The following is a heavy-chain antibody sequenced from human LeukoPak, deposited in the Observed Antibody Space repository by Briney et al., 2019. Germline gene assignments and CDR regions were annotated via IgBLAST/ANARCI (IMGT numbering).Heavy chain of an antibody. V-gene: IGHV4-59*01. CDR3: ARGFTVRSRAWFDP. CDR2: TYYSGST. D-gene: IGHD3-10*01. CDR1: GGSIRSYY. Sequence: SETLSLTCSVWGGSIRSYYWRWVRQPPGRGLEGVGYTYYSGSTNYNPSLKRRGTISIDTSKDKFSLKLSSVTAADTAVYYRARGFTVRSRAWFDPWGQRTLVTVSS. J-gene: IGHJ5*02.